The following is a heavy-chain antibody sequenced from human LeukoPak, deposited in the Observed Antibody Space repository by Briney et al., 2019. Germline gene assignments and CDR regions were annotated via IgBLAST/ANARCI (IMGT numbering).Heavy chain of an antibody. CDR2: LNNDGSRT. V-gene: IGHV3-74*01. D-gene: IGHD6-13*01. Sequence: PGGSLRLSCAASGFIFSSYWMHWVRQAPGKGLVWVSRLNNDGSRTNYADSVKGRFTISRDNAKNTLYLQMNSLRAEDTAVYYCAKLKGSSSWTDYFDYWGQGTLVTVSS. CDR3: AKLKGSSSWTDYFDY. J-gene: IGHJ4*02. CDR1: GFIFSSYW.